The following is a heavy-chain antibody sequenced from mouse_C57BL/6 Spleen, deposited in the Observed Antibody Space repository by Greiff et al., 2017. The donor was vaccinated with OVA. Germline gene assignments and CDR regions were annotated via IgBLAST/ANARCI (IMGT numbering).Heavy chain of an antibody. CDR3: APRGYGSRRDWFAY. J-gene: IGHJ3*01. V-gene: IGHV14-3*01. CDR2: IDPANGNT. Sequence: EVKLVESVAELVRPGASVKLSCTASGFTIKNTYMHWVKQRPEQGLEWIGRIDPANGNTKYAPKFQGKATITAEKSANTDYLQLSSLTSEDTAIYYCAPRGYGSRRDWFAYWGQGTLVTVSA. CDR1: GFTIKNTY. D-gene: IGHD1-1*01.